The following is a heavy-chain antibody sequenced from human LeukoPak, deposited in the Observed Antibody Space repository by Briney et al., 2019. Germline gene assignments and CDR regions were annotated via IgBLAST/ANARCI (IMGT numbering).Heavy chain of an antibody. CDR3: ARDYTGGWNDY. CDR1: GFTFSRYW. V-gene: IGHV3-7*01. D-gene: IGHD7-27*01. CDR2: IREDGSEK. J-gene: IGHJ4*02. Sequence: GGSLRLSCTAAGFTFSRYWMSWVRQATGKGLECVAKIREDGSEKHYVDSVKGRFTISRDNAKNSLYLQMNSLRAEDTAVYYCARDYTGGWNDYWGQGTLVTVSS.